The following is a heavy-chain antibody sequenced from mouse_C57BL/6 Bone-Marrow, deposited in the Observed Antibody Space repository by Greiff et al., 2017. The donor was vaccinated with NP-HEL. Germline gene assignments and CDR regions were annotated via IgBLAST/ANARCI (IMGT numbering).Heavy chain of an antibody. Sequence: VKLQQPGAELVRPGSSVKLSCKASGYTFTSYWMDWVKQRPGQGLEWIGNIYPSDSETHYNQKFKDKATLTVDKSSSTAYMQLSSLTSEDSAVYYCARRWLLSYYFDYWGQGTTLTVSS. CDR2: IYPSDSET. V-gene: IGHV1-61*01. CDR1: GYTFTSYW. CDR3: ARRWLLSYYFDY. D-gene: IGHD2-3*01. J-gene: IGHJ2*01.